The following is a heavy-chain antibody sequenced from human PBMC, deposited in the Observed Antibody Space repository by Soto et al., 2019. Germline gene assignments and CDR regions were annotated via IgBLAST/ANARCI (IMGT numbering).Heavy chain of an antibody. CDR3: AKALGTYLFDC. V-gene: IGHV3-23*01. Sequence: GGSLRLSCAASGFTFSSYAMIWVRQAPGKGLEWVSAITDSGGSTNYADSVKGRFTISRDNAKNTLYLQMSSLTAEDTAVYSCAKALGTYLFDCWGQGTPVTVSS. J-gene: IGHJ4*02. CDR2: ITDSGGST. CDR1: GFTFSSYA. D-gene: IGHD3-16*01.